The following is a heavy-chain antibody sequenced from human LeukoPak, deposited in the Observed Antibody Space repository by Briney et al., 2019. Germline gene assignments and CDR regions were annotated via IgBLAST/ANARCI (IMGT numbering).Heavy chain of an antibody. CDR3: ARDAMDDLDDSSGYYSY. CDR2: ISAYNGNT. V-gene: IGHV1-18*01. CDR1: GYTFTSYG. D-gene: IGHD3-22*01. J-gene: IGHJ4*02. Sequence: ASVKVSCTASGYTFTSYGISWVRQAPGQGLEWMGWISAYNGNTNYAQKLQGRVTMTTDTSTSTAYMELRSLRSDDTAVYYCARDAMDDLDDSSGYYSYWGQGTLVTVSS.